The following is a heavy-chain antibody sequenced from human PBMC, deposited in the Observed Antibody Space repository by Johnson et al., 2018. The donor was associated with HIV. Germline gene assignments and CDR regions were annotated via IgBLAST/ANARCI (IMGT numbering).Heavy chain of an antibody. CDR2: LNWNSDNI. CDR3: AKARVRYSSDVDALDI. V-gene: IGHV3-20*04. CDR1: GFTFDDYG. Sequence: VQLVESGGGVVRPGGSLRLSCAASGFTFDDYGMSWVRQAPGPGLAWVSGLNWNSDNIPYAASVWGRFTIARDNAKNSLHLQMNSLRAEDTAFYYCAKARVRYSSDVDALDIWGQGTMVTVSS. D-gene: IGHD6-19*01. J-gene: IGHJ3*02.